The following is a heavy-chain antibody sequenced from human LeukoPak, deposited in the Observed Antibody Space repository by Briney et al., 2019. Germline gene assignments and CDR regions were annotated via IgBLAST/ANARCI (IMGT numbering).Heavy chain of an antibody. V-gene: IGHV4-34*01. CDR2: INHSGST. J-gene: IGHJ6*04. CDR1: GGSFSGYY. D-gene: IGHD2-21*02. Sequence: SETLSLTCAVYGGSFSGYYWSWIRQPPGKGLEWIGEINHSGSTNYNPSLKSRVTISVDTSKNQFSLKLSSVTAADTAVYYCARGGAYCGGDCLSYGMDVWGKGTTVTVSS. CDR3: ARGGAYCGGDCLSYGMDV.